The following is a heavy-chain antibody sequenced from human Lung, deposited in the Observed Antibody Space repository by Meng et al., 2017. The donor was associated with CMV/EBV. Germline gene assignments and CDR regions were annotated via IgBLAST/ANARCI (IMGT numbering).Heavy chain of an antibody. V-gene: IGHV4-61*01. CDR3: AREGDCSSTSCYGGGNWFDP. CDR2: IYYSGST. CDR1: RGSYD. D-gene: IGHD2-2*01. J-gene: IGHJ5*02. Sequence: RGSYDWRQNRERPGKGLEWIGYIYYSGSTSYNPSLKSRVTISVDTSKNQFSLKLSSVTAADTAVYYCAREGDCSSTSCYGGGNWFDPWGQGTLVTVSS.